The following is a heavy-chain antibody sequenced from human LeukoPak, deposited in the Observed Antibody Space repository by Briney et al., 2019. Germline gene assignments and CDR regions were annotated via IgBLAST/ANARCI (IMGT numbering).Heavy chain of an antibody. CDR1: GFTFSSYG. D-gene: IGHD2-2*01. CDR2: IRYDGSNK. V-gene: IGHV3-30*02. Sequence: AGGSLRLSCAASGFTFSSYGMHWVRQVPGKGLEWVAFIRYDGSNKYYADSVKGRFTISRDNSKNTLYLQMNSLRAEDTAVYYCAKDLVGYQLSMNWFDPWGQGTLVTVSS. CDR3: AKDLVGYQLSMNWFDP. J-gene: IGHJ5*02.